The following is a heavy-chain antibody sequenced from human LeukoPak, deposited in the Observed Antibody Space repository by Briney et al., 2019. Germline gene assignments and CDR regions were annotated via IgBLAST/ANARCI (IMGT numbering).Heavy chain of an antibody. J-gene: IGHJ4*02. CDR2: ISAYNGKT. CDR1: GYTFTSYG. CDR3: ASHHIAAAGASFDY. Sequence: ASVKVSCKSSGYTFTSYGISWVRQAPGQGIEWMGWISAYNGKTNYAQKLQGRVTMTTDTSTSTAYMELRSLRSDDTAVYYCASHHIAAAGASFDYWGQGTLVTVSS. V-gene: IGHV1-18*01. D-gene: IGHD6-13*01.